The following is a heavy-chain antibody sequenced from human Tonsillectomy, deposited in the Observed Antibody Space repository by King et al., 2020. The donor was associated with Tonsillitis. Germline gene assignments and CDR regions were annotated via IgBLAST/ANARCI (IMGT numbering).Heavy chain of an antibody. Sequence: VQLVEAGAEVKKPGASVKVSCKASGYTFTTYDINWLRHATGQGLEWMGGMNTNSGDTGYAQKFQGIVTMTRNTSISPAYMELSSLRSEDTAVYYCARGPRLLFFVWGQGTLVTVSS. CDR3: ARGPRLLFFV. D-gene: IGHD2-21*02. CDR1: GYTFTTYD. V-gene: IGHV1-8*01. J-gene: IGHJ4*02. CDR2: MNTNSGDT.